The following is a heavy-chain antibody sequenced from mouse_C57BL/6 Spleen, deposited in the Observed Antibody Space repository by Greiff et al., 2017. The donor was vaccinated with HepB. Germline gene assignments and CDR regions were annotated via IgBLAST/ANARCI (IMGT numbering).Heavy chain of an antibody. Sequence: VQLQQSGPELVKPGASVKISCKASGYAFSSSWMNWVKQRPGKGLEWIGRIYPGDGDTNYNGKFKGKATLTADKSSSTAYMQLSSLTSEDSAVYSDATTGASTQVGTGYAKDDWGQGTSVTVSS. V-gene: IGHV1-82*01. J-gene: IGHJ4*01. CDR1: GYAFSSSW. CDR3: ATTGASTQVGTGYAKDD. CDR2: IYPGDGDT. D-gene: IGHD3-1*01.